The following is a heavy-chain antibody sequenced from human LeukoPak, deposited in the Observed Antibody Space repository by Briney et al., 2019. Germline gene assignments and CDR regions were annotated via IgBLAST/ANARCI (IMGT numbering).Heavy chain of an antibody. CDR1: GFTFSSYW. CDR3: ARDSPHTYYDFWSGYYTEDFSHCGMDV. CDR2: INSDGSST. D-gene: IGHD3-3*01. J-gene: IGHJ6*02. Sequence: GGSLRLSCAASGFTFSSYWMHWVRQAPGKGLVWVSRINSDGSSTSYADSVKGRFTISRDNAKNTLYLQMNSLRAEDTAVYYCARDSPHTYYDFWSGYYTEDFSHCGMDVWGQGTTVTVSS. V-gene: IGHV3-74*01.